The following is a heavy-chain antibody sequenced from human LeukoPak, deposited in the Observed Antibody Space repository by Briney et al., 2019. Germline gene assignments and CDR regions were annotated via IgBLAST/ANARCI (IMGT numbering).Heavy chain of an antibody. J-gene: IGHJ4*02. CDR2: IWYDGSNK. V-gene: IGHV3-33*06. CDR3: AKGLGDTGMVTEY. Sequence: PGGSLRLSCAASGFTFSSYGMHWVRQAPGKGLEWVAVIWYDGSNKYYADSVKGRFTISRDNSKNTLYLQMNSLRAEDTAVYYCAKGLGDTGMVTEYWGQGTLVTVSS. CDR1: GFTFSSYG. D-gene: IGHD5-18*01.